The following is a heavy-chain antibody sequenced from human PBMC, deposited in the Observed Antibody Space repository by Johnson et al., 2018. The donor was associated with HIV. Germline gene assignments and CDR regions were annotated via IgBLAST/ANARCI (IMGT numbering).Heavy chain of an antibody. Sequence: QVQLVESGGGVVQPGRSLRLSCAASGFTFSSYGMHWVRQAPGKGLEWVAVISSDGSNKYYADSVKGRFTISRDNSKNTLYLQMNSLRAEDTVVYYCAREGEGRAFDIWGQGTMVTVSS. CDR2: ISSDGSNK. J-gene: IGHJ3*02. CDR1: GFTFSSYG. D-gene: IGHD1-26*01. V-gene: IGHV3-30*03. CDR3: AREGEGRAFDI.